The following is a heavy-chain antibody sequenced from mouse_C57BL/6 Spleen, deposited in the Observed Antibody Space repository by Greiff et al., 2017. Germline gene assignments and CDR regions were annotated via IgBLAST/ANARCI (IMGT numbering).Heavy chain of an antibody. V-gene: IGHV1-53*01. CDR1: GYTFTSCW. J-gene: IGHJ3*01. CDR2: INPSNGGT. Sequence: VQLQQSGTELVKPGASVKLSCKASGYTFTSCWMHWVKQRPGQGLEWIGNINPSNGGTNYNEKFKSKATLTVDKSASTAYMQLISLTSEDSAVYCCARRDPYYGSSYGFAYWGQGTLVTVSA. D-gene: IGHD1-1*01. CDR3: ARRDPYYGSSYGFAY.